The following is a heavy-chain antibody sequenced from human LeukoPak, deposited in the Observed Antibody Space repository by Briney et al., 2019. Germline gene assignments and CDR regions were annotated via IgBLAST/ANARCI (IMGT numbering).Heavy chain of an antibody. CDR3: VRGGGSFDS. D-gene: IGHD3-16*01. Sequence: GSLRLSWAASGFTFSGFWMSWVRQAPTKGPEWVANIKYDGSDKRYVDSVKGRFTFSRDNDNNSLYLQMNSLRAEDTAVYYCVRGGGSFDSWGQGTLVTVSS. V-gene: IGHV3-7*04. CDR2: IKYDGSDK. CDR1: GFTFSGFW. J-gene: IGHJ4*02.